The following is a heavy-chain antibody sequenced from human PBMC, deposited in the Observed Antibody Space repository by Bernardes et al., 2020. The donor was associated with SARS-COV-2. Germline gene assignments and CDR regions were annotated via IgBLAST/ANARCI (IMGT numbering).Heavy chain of an antibody. V-gene: IGHV3-23*01. CDR3: ARDVGGTDWRFGFDV. CDR2: ISGSGGST. Sequence: GALRLSCAASGFTFSSYAMSWVRQAPGKGLEWVSAISGSGGSTYYADSVKGRFTISRDNTRTSVFLQMESLRAEDTAVYYCARDVGGTDWRFGFDVWGPGTTVHVSS. CDR1: GFTFSSYA. J-gene: IGHJ3*01. D-gene: IGHD3-9*01.